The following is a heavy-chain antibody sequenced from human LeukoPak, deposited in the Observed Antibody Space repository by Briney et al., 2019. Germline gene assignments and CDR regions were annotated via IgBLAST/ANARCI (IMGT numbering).Heavy chain of an antibody. J-gene: IGHJ4*02. V-gene: IGHV4-4*07. CDR1: GGSISSYY. CDR3: ARVSDSGSYLGFDY. D-gene: IGHD1-26*01. CDR2: IYTSGST. Sequence: SETLSLTCTVSGGSISSYYWSWIRQPAGKGLEWIGRIYTSGSTNYNPSLKSRVTMSVDTSKNQFSLKLSSVTAADTAVYYCARVSDSGSYLGFDYWGQGTLVTVSS.